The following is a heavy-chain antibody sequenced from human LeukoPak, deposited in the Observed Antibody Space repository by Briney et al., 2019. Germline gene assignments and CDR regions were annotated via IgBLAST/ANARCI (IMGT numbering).Heavy chain of an antibody. J-gene: IGHJ6*03. Sequence: GGSLRLSCAASGFTVSSNYMSWVRQAPGKGLEWVSVIYSGGTTYYADSVKGRFTISRDNSKNTLYLQMISLRAEDTAVYYCARDYWSGNYYYYYYMDVWGKGTTVTVSS. V-gene: IGHV3-66*02. D-gene: IGHD3-3*01. CDR3: ARDYWSGNYYYYYYMDV. CDR2: IYSGGTT. CDR1: GFTVSSNY.